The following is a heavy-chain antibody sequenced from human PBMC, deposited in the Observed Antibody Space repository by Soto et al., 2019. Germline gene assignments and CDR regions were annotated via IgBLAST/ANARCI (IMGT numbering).Heavy chain of an antibody. V-gene: IGHV6-1*01. D-gene: IGHD4-4*01. CDR1: GDSVSGNSSA. J-gene: IGHJ4*02. CDR3: VKDGAVTFSGWFFDY. CDR2: TYYRSKWYN. Sequence: SPTLSLTCAISGDSVSGNSSAWNCISQSPSRGLEWLGRTYYRSKWYNDYAVSVKSRITVTPDTSKNQFSLHLNSVTPEDTAVYYCVKDGAVTFSGWFFDYWGQGTPVTVSS.